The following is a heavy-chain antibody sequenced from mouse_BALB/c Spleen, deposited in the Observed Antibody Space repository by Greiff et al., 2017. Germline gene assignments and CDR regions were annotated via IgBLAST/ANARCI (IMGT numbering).Heavy chain of an antibody. CDR1: GYTFTSYW. CDR2: INPSTGYT. J-gene: IGHJ3*01. D-gene: IGHD1-2*01. CDR3: ARYYGYSWFAY. V-gene: IGHV1-7*01. Sequence: QVQLQQSGAELAKPGASVKMSCKASGYTFTSYWMHWEKQRPGQGLEWIGYINPSTGYTEYNQKFKDKATLTADKSSSTAYMQLSSLTSEDSAVYYCARYYGYSWFAYWGQGTLVTVSA.